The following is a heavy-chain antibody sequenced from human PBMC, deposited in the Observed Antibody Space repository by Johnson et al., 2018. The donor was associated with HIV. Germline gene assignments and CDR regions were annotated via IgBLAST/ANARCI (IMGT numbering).Heavy chain of an antibody. CDR1: GFTVSSNY. V-gene: IGHV3-66*01. D-gene: IGHD4-23*01. CDR3: AKGTTVVTPELAFDI. Sequence: VQLVESGGGLVQPGGSLRLSCAASGFTVSSNYMSWVRQAPGQGLEWVSVIYSGGSTYYADSVKGRFTISRDNSKNTLYLQMNSLRAEDTAVYYCAKGTTVVTPELAFDIWGQGTMVTVSS. J-gene: IGHJ3*02. CDR2: IYSGGST.